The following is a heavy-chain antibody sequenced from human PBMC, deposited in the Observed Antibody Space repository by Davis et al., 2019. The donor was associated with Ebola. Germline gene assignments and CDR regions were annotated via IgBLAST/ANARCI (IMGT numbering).Heavy chain of an antibody. D-gene: IGHD2-21*02. Sequence: ASVKVSCKASGYIFSNYDINWVRQASGQGLEWMGWMNPYSGNTGYVEKFKGRVTMTGDPSISTAYMELSSLTIDDTAVYYCARGYSPKCRGGDCVNDFWGQGTLVTVST. V-gene: IGHV1-8*01. CDR3: ARGYSPKCRGGDCVNDF. CDR2: MNPYSGNT. J-gene: IGHJ4*02. CDR1: GYIFSNYD.